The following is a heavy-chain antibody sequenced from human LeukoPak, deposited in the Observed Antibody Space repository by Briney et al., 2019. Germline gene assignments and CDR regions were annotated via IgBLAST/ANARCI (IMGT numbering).Heavy chain of an antibody. CDR1: GFTFSSYG. V-gene: IGHV3-30*02. Sequence: PGGSLRLSCAVSGFTFSSYGMHWVRQAPGEGLGWVAFIRYDGSNKYYADSVKGRFTISRDNSKNTLYLQMNSLRAEDTAVYYCAKEDSGRGGYFYYGMDVWGQGTTVTVSS. CDR2: IRYDGSNK. J-gene: IGHJ6*02. D-gene: IGHD3-10*01. CDR3: AKEDSGRGGYFYYGMDV.